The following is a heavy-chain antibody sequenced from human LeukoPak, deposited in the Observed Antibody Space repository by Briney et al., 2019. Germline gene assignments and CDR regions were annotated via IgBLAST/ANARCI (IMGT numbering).Heavy chain of an antibody. Sequence: ASVKVSCKVSGYTLTELSMHWVRQAPGKGLEWMGGFDPEDGETIYAQKFQGRVTMTRDTSISTAYMELSRLRSDDTAVYYCARLGVPAAIGWFDPWGQGTLVTVSS. CDR3: ARLGVPAAIGWFDP. D-gene: IGHD2-2*02. CDR2: FDPEDGET. CDR1: GYTLTELS. V-gene: IGHV1-24*01. J-gene: IGHJ5*02.